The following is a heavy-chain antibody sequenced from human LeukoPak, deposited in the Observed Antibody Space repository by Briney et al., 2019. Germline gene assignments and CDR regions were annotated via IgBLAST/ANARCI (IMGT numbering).Heavy chain of an antibody. J-gene: IGHJ4*02. CDR1: GFTFSSYS. CDR2: ISSSSSTI. D-gene: IGHD5-18*01. CDR3: AGERHSYGRSFYFDC. V-gene: IGHV3-48*01. Sequence: GGSLRLSCAASGFTFSSYSMNWVRQAPGKGLEWVSYISSSSSTIYYAGSVKGRFTISRDNAKNSLYLQMNSLRAEDTAVYYCAGERHSYGRSFYFDCWGQGTLVTVSS.